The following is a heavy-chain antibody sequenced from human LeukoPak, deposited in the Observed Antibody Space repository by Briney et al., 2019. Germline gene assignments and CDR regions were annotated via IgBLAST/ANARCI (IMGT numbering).Heavy chain of an antibody. V-gene: IGHV3-74*01. J-gene: IGHJ5*02. CDR1: GLTFSSYW. Sequence: GGSLRLSCAASGLTFSSYWMHWVRQAPGKGLVWVSRINSDGSSTSYADSVKGRFTISRDNAKNTLYLQMNSLRAEDTAVYYCARDPGSGWYEGNWFDPGGQGTLVTVSS. CDR3: ARDPGSGWYEGNWFDP. CDR2: INSDGSST. D-gene: IGHD6-19*01.